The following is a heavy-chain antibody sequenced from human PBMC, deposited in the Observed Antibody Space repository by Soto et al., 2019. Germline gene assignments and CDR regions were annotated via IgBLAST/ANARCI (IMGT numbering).Heavy chain of an antibody. D-gene: IGHD3-9*01. J-gene: IGHJ4*02. V-gene: IGHV3-48*04. CDR2: IFVDSTTI. CDR1: GFSFSSYS. Sequence: GGSLRLSCVASGFSFSSYSLVWVRQAPGKGLEWVSYIFVDSTTIYYADSVKGRFTVSRDNAQNSLFLVINSLRAEDTAVYYCSRDRDWAFDYWGQGTLVTVSS. CDR3: SRDRDWAFDY.